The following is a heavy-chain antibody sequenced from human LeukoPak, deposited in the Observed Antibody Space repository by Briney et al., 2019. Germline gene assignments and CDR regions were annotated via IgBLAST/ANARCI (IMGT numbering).Heavy chain of an antibody. Sequence: SETLSLTSTVSGGSISSSSYYSGWIRQPPGRGLEWIGSIYYNGSTYYNPSLKSRVTISADTSKNNFFLKLSSVTTAAMAVVYCLSVLRFLQRGLDPWGQGTLVSVSS. V-gene: IGHV4-39*07. J-gene: IGHJ5*02. D-gene: IGHD3-3*01. CDR3: LSVLRFLQRGLDP. CDR1: GGSISSSSYY. CDR2: IYYNGST.